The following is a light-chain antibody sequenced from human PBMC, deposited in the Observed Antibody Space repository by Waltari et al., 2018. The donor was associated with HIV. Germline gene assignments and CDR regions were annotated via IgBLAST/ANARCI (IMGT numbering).Light chain of an antibody. V-gene: IGLV6-57*01. CDR1: SGSIASNY. J-gene: IGLJ2*01. Sequence: NFMLAQPHSVSESPGKTVTISCTRSSGSIASNYVQWYQQRPGTSPTTVIYEDNQRPSGVPGRFSGAIDSSSNSASLTISALKTEDEADYYCQSYESSTPVVFGGGTKLTV. CDR3: QSYESSTPVV. CDR2: EDN.